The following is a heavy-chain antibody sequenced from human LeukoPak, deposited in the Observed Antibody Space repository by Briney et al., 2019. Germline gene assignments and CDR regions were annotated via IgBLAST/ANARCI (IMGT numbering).Heavy chain of an antibody. CDR2: IYYSGST. J-gene: IGHJ6*03. CDR1: GGSISSGDYY. D-gene: IGHD3-3*01. CDR3: ASTIFGVVTYYYYYMDV. V-gene: IGHV4-30-4*08. Sequence: PSQTLSLTCTVSGGSISSGDYYWSWIRQPPGKGLAWIGYIYYSGSTYYNPSLKSLVTISVDTSKNQFSLKLSSVTAADTAVYYCASTIFGVVTYYYYYMDVWGKGTTVTVSS.